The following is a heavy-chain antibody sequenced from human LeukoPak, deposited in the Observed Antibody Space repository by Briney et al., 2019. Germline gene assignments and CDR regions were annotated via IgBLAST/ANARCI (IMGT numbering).Heavy chain of an antibody. CDR1: TATMSTPS. J-gene: IGHJ3*02. Sequence: SDTRSLTRTVSTATMSTPSRRPIAQPPGKGQDWIGYISYSGNTNYNPSLKSRVTMSVDTSKNQFSLKLSSVTAADTAVYYCARRRDYVWGSYRYAFDIWGQGTMVTVSS. V-gene: IGHV4-59*07. CDR3: ARRRDYVWGSYRYAFDI. CDR2: ISYSGNT. D-gene: IGHD3-16*02.